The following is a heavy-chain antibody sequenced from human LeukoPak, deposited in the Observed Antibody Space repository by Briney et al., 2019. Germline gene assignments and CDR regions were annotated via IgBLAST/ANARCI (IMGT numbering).Heavy chain of an antibody. J-gene: IGHJ4*02. CDR1: GFTFSSYS. CDR2: ISSSSSYI. Sequence: PGGSLRLSCAASGFTFSSYSMNWVRQAPGKGLEWVSSISSSSSYIYYADSVKGRFTISRDNAKNSLYLQMNSLRAEDTAVYYCARAEGTRWLGDYWGQGTLVTVSS. D-gene: IGHD5-24*01. CDR3: ARAEGTRWLGDY. V-gene: IGHV3-21*01.